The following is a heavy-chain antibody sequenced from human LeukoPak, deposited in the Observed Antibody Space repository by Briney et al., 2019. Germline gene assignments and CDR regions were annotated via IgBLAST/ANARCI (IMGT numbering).Heavy chain of an antibody. CDR3: ARGCDDSSGYYQYYFDY. D-gene: IGHD3-22*01. Sequence: PSETLSLTCTVSGGSISSYYWSWIRQPPGKGLEWIGYISYSGSTNFNPSLKSRVTISVDTSKNQFSLKLSSVTAADTAVYYCARGCDDSSGYYQYYFDYWGQGTLVTVSS. V-gene: IGHV4-59*12. CDR2: ISYSGST. J-gene: IGHJ4*02. CDR1: GGSISSYY.